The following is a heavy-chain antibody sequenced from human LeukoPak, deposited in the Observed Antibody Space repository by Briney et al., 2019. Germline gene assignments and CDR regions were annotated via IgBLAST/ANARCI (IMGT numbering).Heavy chain of an antibody. Sequence: QPGGSLRLSCAASGFTFSSYAMSWVRQAPGKGLEWVSAISGSGGSTYYADSVKGRFTISRDNSKNTLYLQMNSLRAEDTVVYYCASIVVEDNWFDPWGQGTLVTVSS. CDR3: ASIVVEDNWFDP. D-gene: IGHD2-15*01. V-gene: IGHV3-23*01. J-gene: IGHJ5*02. CDR1: GFTFSSYA. CDR2: ISGSGGST.